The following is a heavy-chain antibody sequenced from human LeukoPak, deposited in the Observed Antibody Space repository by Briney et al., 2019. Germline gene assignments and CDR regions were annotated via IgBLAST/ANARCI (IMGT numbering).Heavy chain of an antibody. CDR2: SYSGGKT. D-gene: IGHD2-15*01. Sequence: GGSLTLSCAASGLTVSSSYMSWVRQAPGKGLEWVSVSYSGGKTYYTGSVKDRFTIPRDNSKSTLYLQMNHLKAEDTAVYYCASQDCSGGRCHCAGAHPLDYWRQGTLVTVSS. J-gene: IGHJ4*02. CDR3: ASQDCSGGRCHCAGAHPLDY. V-gene: IGHV3-53*01. CDR1: GLTVSSSY.